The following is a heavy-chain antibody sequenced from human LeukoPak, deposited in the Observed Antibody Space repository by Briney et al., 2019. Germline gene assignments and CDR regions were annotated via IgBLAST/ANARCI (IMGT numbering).Heavy chain of an antibody. D-gene: IGHD3-22*01. Sequence: GGSLRLSCAASGFTFSNSAMSWVRQAPGKGLEWVSSVSGSGGSTYYADSVKGRFTISRDNSKNTLYLQVNSLRAEDTAVYYCARADTSGYIYHFDYWGQGTLVTVSS. CDR1: GFTFSNSA. CDR3: ARADTSGYIYHFDY. CDR2: VSGSGGST. V-gene: IGHV3-23*01. J-gene: IGHJ4*02.